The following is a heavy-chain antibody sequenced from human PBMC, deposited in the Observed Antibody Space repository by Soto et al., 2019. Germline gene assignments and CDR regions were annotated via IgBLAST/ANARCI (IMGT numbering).Heavy chain of an antibody. CDR1: GGTFSSYA. Sequence: VKVSCKASGGTFSSYAISWVRQAPGQGLEWMGGIIPIFGTANYAQKFQGRVTITADESTSTAYMELSSLRSEDTAVYYCARDLSPPTTALYYYGMDVWGQGTTVTVYS. D-gene: IGHD3-16*02. J-gene: IGHJ6*02. CDR3: ARDLSPPTTALYYYGMDV. CDR2: IIPIFGTA. V-gene: IGHV1-69*13.